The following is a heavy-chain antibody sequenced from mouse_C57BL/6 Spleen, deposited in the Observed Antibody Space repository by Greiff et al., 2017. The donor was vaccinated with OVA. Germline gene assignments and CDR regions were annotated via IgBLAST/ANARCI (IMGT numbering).Heavy chain of an antibody. D-gene: IGHD1-1*01. CDR3: ARDYYGSRSYFDY. V-gene: IGHV1-50*01. Sequence: VQLQQSGAELVKPGASVKLSCKASGYTFTSYWMQWVKQRPGQGLEWIGEIDPSDSYTNYNQKFKGKATLTVDTSSSTAYMQLSSLTSEDSAVYYCARDYYGSRSYFDYWGQGTTLTVSS. CDR2: IDPSDSYT. CDR1: GYTFTSYW. J-gene: IGHJ2*01.